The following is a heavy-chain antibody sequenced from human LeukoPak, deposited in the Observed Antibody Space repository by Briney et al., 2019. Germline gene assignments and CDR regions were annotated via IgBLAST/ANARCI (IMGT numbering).Heavy chain of an antibody. V-gene: IGHV3-30*02. Sequence: PGGALRLSCVASGFTFSNHGMHWVRQAPGKGLEWVAFIRYDGSNKYYADSVKGRFTISRDNSKNTLYLQMNSLRAEDTAVYYCARGEYSSPIGAFDIWGQGTMVTVSS. J-gene: IGHJ3*02. D-gene: IGHD6-6*01. CDR1: GFTFSNHG. CDR3: ARGEYSSPIGAFDI. CDR2: IRYDGSNK.